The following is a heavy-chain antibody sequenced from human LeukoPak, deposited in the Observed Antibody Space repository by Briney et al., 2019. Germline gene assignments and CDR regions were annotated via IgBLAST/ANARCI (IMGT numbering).Heavy chain of an antibody. V-gene: IGHV3-48*03. CDR3: ARGRSWSYFDY. D-gene: IGHD6-13*01. Sequence: GGSLRLSCAASGFTFSSYEMNWVRQAPGKGLKWVSYISSSGSTIYYADSVKGRFTISRDNAKNSLYLQMNSLRAEDTAVYYCARGRSWSYFDYWGQGTLVTVSS. CDR2: ISSSGSTI. CDR1: GFTFSSYE. J-gene: IGHJ4*02.